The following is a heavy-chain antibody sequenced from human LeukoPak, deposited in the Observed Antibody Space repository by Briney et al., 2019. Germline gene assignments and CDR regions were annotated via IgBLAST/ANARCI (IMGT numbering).Heavy chain of an antibody. Sequence: SETLSLTCTVSGGSISSSSYYWGWIRQPPGKGLEWIGSIYYSGSTYYNPSLRSRVTISVDTSKNQFSPKLSSVTAADTAVYYCARHRYYYRSGSYYGAPYYMDVWGKGTTVTISS. CDR1: GGSISSSSYY. CDR3: ARHRYYYRSGSYYGAPYYMDV. V-gene: IGHV4-39*01. J-gene: IGHJ6*03. CDR2: IYYSGST. D-gene: IGHD3-10*01.